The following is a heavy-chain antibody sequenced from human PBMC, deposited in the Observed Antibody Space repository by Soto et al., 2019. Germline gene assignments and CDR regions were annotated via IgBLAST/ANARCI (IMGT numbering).Heavy chain of an antibody. CDR2: ISGTGTIT. CDR1: GFTFSSYA. D-gene: IGHD3-22*01. Sequence: GGSLRLSCAASGFTFSSYAMSWVRQVPGKGLECVSTISGTGTITHYADSVKGRFTISRDNSMNMVYLQVNSLRAEDTAVYYCAKGGRAEYYDTSGYLDSWGQGTVVTVSS. CDR3: AKGGRAEYYDTSGYLDS. V-gene: IGHV3-23*01. J-gene: IGHJ4*02.